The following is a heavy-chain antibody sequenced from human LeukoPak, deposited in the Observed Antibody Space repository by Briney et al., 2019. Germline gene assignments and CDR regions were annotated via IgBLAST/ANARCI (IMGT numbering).Heavy chain of an antibody. CDR2: IYYSGST. J-gene: IGHJ5*02. V-gene: IGHV4-39*01. Sequence: SETLSLTCTVSGGSISSSSYYWGWIRQPPGKGLEWIGSIYYSGSTYYNPSLKSRVTISVDTSKNQFSLKLSSVTAADTAVYYCARQARIMITFGGAMVDPWGQGTLVTVSS. CDR3: ARQARIMITFGGAMVDP. CDR1: GGSISSSSYY. D-gene: IGHD3-16*01.